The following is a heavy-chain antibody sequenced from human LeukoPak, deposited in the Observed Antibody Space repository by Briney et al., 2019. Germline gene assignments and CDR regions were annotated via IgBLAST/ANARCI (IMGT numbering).Heavy chain of an antibody. CDR3: AKDLDCSSTNCYPDY. J-gene: IGHJ4*02. D-gene: IGHD2-2*01. V-gene: IGHV3-23*01. CDR1: GFTFSSSA. CDR2: ISGSSGST. Sequence: PGGSLRLSCAASGFTFSSSAMSWVRQAPGKGLEGVSGISGSSGSTYYADSVKGRFTISRDNSKNTLYLQMNSLRAEDTAVYYCAKDLDCSSTNCYPDYRGQGTLVTVSS.